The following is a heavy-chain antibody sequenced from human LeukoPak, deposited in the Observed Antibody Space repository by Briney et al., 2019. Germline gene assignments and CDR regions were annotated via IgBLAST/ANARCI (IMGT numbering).Heavy chain of an antibody. CDR1: GYTFTGYY. J-gene: IGHJ4*02. D-gene: IGHD3-16*01. Sequence: ASVKVSCKASGYTFTGYYMHWVRKAPGQGLEWMGWINPNSGDTKYAQKFQGRVTMTRDTSISTAYMELSRLRSDDTAVYYCATQRGSYLWGTDFDYWGQGTLVTISS. CDR2: INPNSGDT. V-gene: IGHV1-2*02. CDR3: ATQRGSYLWGTDFDY.